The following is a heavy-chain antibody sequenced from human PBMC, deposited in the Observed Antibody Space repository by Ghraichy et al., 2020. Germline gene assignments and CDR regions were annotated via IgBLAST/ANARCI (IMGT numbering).Heavy chain of an antibody. CDR2: ISGSGGST. V-gene: IGHV3-23*01. Sequence: GGSLRLSCAVSGFTFSSYAMSWVRQAPGKGLEWVSAISGSGGSTYYADSVKGRFTISRDNSKNTLFLQMNSLRAEDTAVYYCAKWPVAGPGYYFDYWGQGTLVTVSS. CDR1: GFTFSSYA. CDR3: AKWPVAGPGYYFDY. J-gene: IGHJ4*02. D-gene: IGHD6-19*01.